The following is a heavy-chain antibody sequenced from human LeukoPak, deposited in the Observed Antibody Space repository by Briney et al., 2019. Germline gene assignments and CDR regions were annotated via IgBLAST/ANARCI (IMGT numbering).Heavy chain of an antibody. CDR1: GDSVSSNSAA. D-gene: IGHD1-1*01. J-gene: IGHJ6*02. Sequence: SQTLSLTCAISGDSVSSNSAAWNWIRQSPSRGLEWLGRTYYRSKWYNDYTVSVKSRITINPDTSKNQFSLQLNSVTPEDTAVYYCARANTNWFPGISYYFYYGMEVWGQGTTVTVSS. CDR3: ARANTNWFPGISYYFYYGMEV. CDR2: TYYRSKWYN. V-gene: IGHV6-1*01.